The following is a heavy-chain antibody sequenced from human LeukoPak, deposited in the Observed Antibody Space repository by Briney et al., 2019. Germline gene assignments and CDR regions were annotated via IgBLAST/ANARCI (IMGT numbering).Heavy chain of an antibody. V-gene: IGHV1-24*01. CDR2: FDPEDGET. Sequence: ASVKVSCKVSGYTLTELSMHWVRQAPGKGLEWMGGFDPEDGETIYAQKFQGRVTMTEDTSTDTAYMELSSLRSEDTAVYYCATHYYDSSGYQGSLRKKRNDYWGQGTLVTVSS. J-gene: IGHJ4*02. D-gene: IGHD3-22*01. CDR3: ATHYYDSSGYQGSLRKKRNDY. CDR1: GYTLTELS.